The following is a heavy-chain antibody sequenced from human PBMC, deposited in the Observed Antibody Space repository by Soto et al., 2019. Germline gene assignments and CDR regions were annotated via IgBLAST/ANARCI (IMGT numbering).Heavy chain of an antibody. CDR3: ARSGDSSGYFHSTPFDY. V-gene: IGHV1-46*01. CDR1: GYTFTSYY. Sequence: ASVKVSCKASGYTFTSYYMHWVRQAPGQGLEWMGIINPSGGSTSYAQKFQGRVTMTRDTSTSTVYMELSSLRSEDTAVYYCARSGDSSGYFHSTPFDYWGQGTLVTVS. J-gene: IGHJ4*02. D-gene: IGHD3-22*01. CDR2: INPSGGST.